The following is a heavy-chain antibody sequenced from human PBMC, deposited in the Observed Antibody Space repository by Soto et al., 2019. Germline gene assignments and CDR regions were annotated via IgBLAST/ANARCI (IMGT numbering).Heavy chain of an antibody. Sequence: EVQLVESGGGLVKPGGSLRLSCAASGFTFNTYTMNWVRQAPGKGLEWVSSISSFSSYIYYADSVKGRFAISRDNAKNSPYLQMGSLRAESTAVYYCARGGAVGATPYLHHWGQGTLVTVSS. J-gene: IGHJ1*01. CDR1: GFTFNTYT. V-gene: IGHV3-21*01. CDR2: ISSFSSYI. D-gene: IGHD1-26*01. CDR3: ARGGAVGATPYLHH.